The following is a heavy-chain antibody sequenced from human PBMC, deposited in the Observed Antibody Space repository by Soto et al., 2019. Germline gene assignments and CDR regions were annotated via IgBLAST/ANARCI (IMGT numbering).Heavy chain of an antibody. V-gene: IGHV3-48*01. CDR2: ISTSRNTI. CDR3: AGFIAADGWNPTDH. CDR1: GFTLSSYS. J-gene: IGHJ4*02. D-gene: IGHD6-13*01. Sequence: EVQLVESGGGLIQPGGSLTLSCTASGFTLSSYSMNWVRQAPGKGLEWVSYISTSRNTIYYADSVKGRFTVSSDNARNTFYLQMNSQRAKDTAVYYCAGFIAADGWNPTDHWGQGTLVTVSS.